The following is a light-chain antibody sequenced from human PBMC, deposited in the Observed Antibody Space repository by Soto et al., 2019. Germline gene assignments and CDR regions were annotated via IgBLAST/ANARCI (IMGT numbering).Light chain of an antibody. CDR2: GAS. J-gene: IGKJ1*01. V-gene: IGKV3-15*01. Sequence: EIVMTQSPATLSVSPGERATLSCRASQSVSSNLAWYQQKPGQAPRLLIYGASRRATGIPARFSGSGSGTEFTLTLSSLQSEDFAVYYCQQSNNWPPWTFGPGTKVEIK. CDR1: QSVSSN. CDR3: QQSNNWPPWT.